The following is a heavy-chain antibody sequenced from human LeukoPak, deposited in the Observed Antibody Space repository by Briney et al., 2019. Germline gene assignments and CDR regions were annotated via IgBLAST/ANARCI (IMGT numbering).Heavy chain of an antibody. J-gene: IGHJ4*02. CDR2: ISGSGGST. CDR3: AKGSSVTIPPDYFDY. Sequence: GGSLRLSCAASGFTVSSYAMSWVRQAPGKGLEWVSAISGSGGSTYYADSVKGRLTISRDNSKNTLYLQMNSLRAEDTAVYYCAKGSSVTIPPDYFDYWGQGTLVTVSS. CDR1: GFTVSSYA. V-gene: IGHV3-23*01. D-gene: IGHD3-3*01.